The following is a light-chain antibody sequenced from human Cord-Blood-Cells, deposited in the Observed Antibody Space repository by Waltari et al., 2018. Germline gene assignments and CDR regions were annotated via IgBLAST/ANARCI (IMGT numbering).Light chain of an antibody. J-gene: IGLJ2*01. CDR1: SSDVGGYNY. V-gene: IGLV2-14*04. CDR2: DVS. Sequence: VSGSPGQSITISCTGTSSDVGGYNYVSWYQQHPGKAPKLMIYDVSNRPSGVSNRFSGSKSGNTASLTISGLQAEDEADYYCSSYTSSSTLVVFGGGTKLTVL. CDR3: SSYTSSSTLVV.